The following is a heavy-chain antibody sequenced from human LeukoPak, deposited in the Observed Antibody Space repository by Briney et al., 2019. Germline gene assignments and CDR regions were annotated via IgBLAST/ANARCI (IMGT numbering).Heavy chain of an antibody. V-gene: IGHV4-4*02. J-gene: IGHJ4*02. CDR3: ARGGRRSSTSCYFY. CDR1: GGSISSSNW. Sequence: SETLSLTCAVSGGSISSSNWWSWVRQPPGKGLEWIGEINHSGSTNYNPSLKSRVTISVDTSKNQFSLKLSSVTAADTAVYYCARGGRRSSTSCYFYWGQGTLVTVSS. CDR2: INHSGST. D-gene: IGHD2-2*01.